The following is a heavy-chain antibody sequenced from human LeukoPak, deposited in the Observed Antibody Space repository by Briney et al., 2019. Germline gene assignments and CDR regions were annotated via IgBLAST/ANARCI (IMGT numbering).Heavy chain of an antibody. J-gene: IGHJ4*02. CDR3: ASNPPNTGDFYY. Sequence: ASVKVSCKTSGYTFTNLDINWLRQAPGQGLEWMGWMSPNSGDTGYAQKFQGRVSMTRDIFKSTAYMELSSLRSEDTAIYYCASNPPNTGDFYYWGLGTLVTVSS. V-gene: IGHV1-8*01. CDR2: MSPNSGDT. CDR1: GYTFTNLD. D-gene: IGHD1-1*01.